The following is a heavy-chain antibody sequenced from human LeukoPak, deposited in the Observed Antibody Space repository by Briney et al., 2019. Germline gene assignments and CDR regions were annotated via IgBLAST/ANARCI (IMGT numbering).Heavy chain of an antibody. CDR2: IYTSGST. D-gene: IGHD3-10*01. J-gene: IGHJ4*02. CDR3: ARGRITMVRGVNTHFDY. V-gene: IGHV4-61*02. Sequence: SQTLSLTCTVSGGSISSGSCYWSWIRQPAGTGLEWIGRIYTSGSTNYNPSLKSRVTISVDTSKNQSSLKLSSVTAADTAVYYCARGRITMVRGVNTHFDYWGQGTLVTVSS. CDR1: GGSISSGSCY.